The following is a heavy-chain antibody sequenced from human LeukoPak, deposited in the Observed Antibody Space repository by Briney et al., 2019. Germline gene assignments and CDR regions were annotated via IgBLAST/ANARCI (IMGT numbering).Heavy chain of an antibody. D-gene: IGHD3-10*01. CDR2: IYSGGST. CDR1: GFTVSSNY. Sequence: GGSLRLSCAASGFTVSSNYMSWVRQAPGKGLEWVSVIYSGGSTYYADSVKGRFTISRDNSKNTLYLQMNSLRAEDMAVYYCARDMGSFGMDVWGKGTTVTVSS. CDR3: ARDMGSFGMDV. J-gene: IGHJ6*04. V-gene: IGHV3-53*01.